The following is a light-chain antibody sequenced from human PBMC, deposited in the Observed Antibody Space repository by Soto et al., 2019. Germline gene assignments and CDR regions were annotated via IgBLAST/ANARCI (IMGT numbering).Light chain of an antibody. CDR1: SRDVGGYNY. CDR3: CSYAGSYTVV. Sequence: QSALTQPASVSGSPGQSITISCTGTSRDVGGYNYVSWYQQHPGKAPKVMIYDVSKRPSGVPDRFSGSKSGNTASLTISGLQAEDEADYYCCSYAGSYTVVFGGGTQLTVL. CDR2: DVS. V-gene: IGLV2-11*01. J-gene: IGLJ2*01.